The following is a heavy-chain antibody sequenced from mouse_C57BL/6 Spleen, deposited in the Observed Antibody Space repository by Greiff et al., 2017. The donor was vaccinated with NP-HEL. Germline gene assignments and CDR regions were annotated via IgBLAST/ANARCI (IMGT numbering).Heavy chain of an antibody. CDR3: ARRYDGYYRAMDY. CDR2: IHPNSGST. Sequence: QVQLQQPGAELVKPGASVKLSCKASGYTFTSYWMHWVKQRPGQGLEWIGMIHPNSGSTNYNEKFKSKATLTVDKSSSTAYMQLSSLTSEDSAVYYCARRYDGYYRAMDYWGQGTSVTVSS. D-gene: IGHD2-3*01. J-gene: IGHJ4*01. CDR1: GYTFTSYW. V-gene: IGHV1-64*01.